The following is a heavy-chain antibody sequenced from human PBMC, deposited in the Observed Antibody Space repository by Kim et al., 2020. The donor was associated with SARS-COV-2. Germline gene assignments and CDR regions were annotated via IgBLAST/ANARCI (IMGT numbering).Heavy chain of an antibody. CDR1: GFNINNAW. D-gene: IGHD1-1*01. Sequence: GGSLRLSCVASGFNINNAWMSWVRQAPGKGLEWVGRVKNRVDGGTIDYAESVKGRFTIFRDDSKNTVYLQMDSLKTEDTAVYYCATFGTIIWGRGTLVTV. V-gene: IGHV3-15*01. CDR3: ATFGTII. CDR2: VKNRVDGGTI. J-gene: IGHJ4*02.